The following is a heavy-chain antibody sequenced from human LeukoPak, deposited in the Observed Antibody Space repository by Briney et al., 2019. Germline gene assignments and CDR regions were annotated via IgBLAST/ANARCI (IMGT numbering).Heavy chain of an antibody. CDR1: GYTFTSYG. CDR3: ARGITMVRGATVSAFDI. V-gene: IGHV1-18*01. Sequence: GASVKVSCKASGYTFTSYGISWVRQAPGQGLEWMGWISAYNGNTNYAQKLQGRVTMTTDTSTSTAYMELRSLRSDDTAVYYCARGITMVRGATVSAFDIWGQGTMVTVSS. CDR2: ISAYNGNT. D-gene: IGHD3-10*01. J-gene: IGHJ3*02.